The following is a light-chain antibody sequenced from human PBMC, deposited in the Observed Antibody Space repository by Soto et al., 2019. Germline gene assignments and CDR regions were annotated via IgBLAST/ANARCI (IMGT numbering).Light chain of an antibody. J-gene: IGKJ4*01. CDR1: QRVLYSSYNKNL. CDR2: WAS. V-gene: IGKV4-1*01. Sequence: DIVMTQSPDSLAVSLGVRATINCKSSQRVLYSSYNKNLLAWYQQKPGQPPKLLIYWASTRESGVPDRFSGSGSGTDFTLTISSLQAEDVAIYYCQQYSSTPLTFGGGTKVEIK. CDR3: QQYSSTPLT.